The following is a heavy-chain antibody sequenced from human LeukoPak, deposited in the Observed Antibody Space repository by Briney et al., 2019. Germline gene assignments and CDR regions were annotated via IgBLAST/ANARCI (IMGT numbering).Heavy chain of an antibody. CDR2: ISYDGSNK. V-gene: IGHV3-30*18. Sequence: GGSLRLSCAASGFTFSSYGMHWVRQAPGKGLEWVAVISYDGSNKHYADSVKGRFTISRDNSKNTLYLQMNSLRAEDTAVYYCAKMRSPKAAAGAYGMDVWGQGTTVTVSS. CDR1: GFTFSSYG. CDR3: AKMRSPKAAAGAYGMDV. J-gene: IGHJ6*02. D-gene: IGHD6-13*01.